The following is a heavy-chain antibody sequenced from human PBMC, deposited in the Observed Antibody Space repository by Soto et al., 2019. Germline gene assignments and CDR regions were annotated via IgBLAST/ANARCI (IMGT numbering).Heavy chain of an antibody. CDR3: ARVTGLRSSGWSYYFDF. V-gene: IGHV3-48*02. CDR2: ISGSGGTI. Sequence: EVQLVESGGGMVQPGGSLRVSCAGSAFTLSSYSMHWVRQAPGKGLEWVSYISGSGGTIYYADSVKGRFTISRDNAKNSLSVQMNSLRDEDTAVYFCARVTGLRSSGWSYYFDFWGQGTRVTVSS. J-gene: IGHJ4*02. CDR1: AFTLSSYS. D-gene: IGHD6-19*01.